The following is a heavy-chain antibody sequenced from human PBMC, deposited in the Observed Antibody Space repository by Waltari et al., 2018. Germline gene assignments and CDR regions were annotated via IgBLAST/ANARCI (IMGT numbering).Heavy chain of an antibody. V-gene: IGHV3-74*01. CDR1: GFTFSSYW. D-gene: IGHD2-21*01. CDR2: INSDGSST. J-gene: IGHJ4*02. Sequence: EVQLVESGGGLVQPGGSLRLSCAASGFTFSSYWMHWVRQAPGKGLVWVSRINSDGSSTSYADSVKGRFTISRDNAKNTLYLQMNSLRAEDTAGYYCARAFRGGGNIDYWGQGTLVTVSS. CDR3: ARAFRGGGNIDY.